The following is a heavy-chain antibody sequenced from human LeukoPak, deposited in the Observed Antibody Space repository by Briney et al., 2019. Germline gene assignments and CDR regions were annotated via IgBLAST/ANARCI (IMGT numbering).Heavy chain of an antibody. J-gene: IGHJ3*02. CDR1: GFIFSSSG. Sequence: GGTLRLSCAASGFIFSSSGMSWVRQAPGKGLEWVSTISGSGAGTYYADSVKGRFTISRDNSKNTLSLQMNSLSAEDTAVYYCARWEIGGVIVIGPDDAFDIWGQGTMVTVSS. V-gene: IGHV3-23*01. CDR3: ARWEIGGVIVIGPDDAFDI. D-gene: IGHD3-16*02. CDR2: ISGSGAGT.